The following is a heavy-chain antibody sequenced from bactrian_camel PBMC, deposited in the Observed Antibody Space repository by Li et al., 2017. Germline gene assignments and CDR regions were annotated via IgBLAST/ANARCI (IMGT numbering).Heavy chain of an antibody. CDR3: AADGGVSDYVPRPFAY. Sequence: HVQLVESGGGSVQAGGSLRPSCAASGYTYSSYSMGWFRQAPGKEREGVAALDSGGRTNYANGVKGRFTISKDNAENTLYLQMNSLKPGDTAVYYCAADGGVSDYVPRPFAYWGQETQVTVS. V-gene: IGHV3S53*01. D-gene: IGHD4*01. J-gene: IGHJ6*01. CDR1: GYTYSSYS. CDR2: LDSGGRT.